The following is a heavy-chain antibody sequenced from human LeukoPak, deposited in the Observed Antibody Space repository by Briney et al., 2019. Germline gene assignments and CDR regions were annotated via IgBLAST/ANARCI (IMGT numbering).Heavy chain of an antibody. CDR1: GFTFSSYG. CDR3: AKEGRYYDILTGYYVRNHFDY. CDR2: IRYDGSNK. J-gene: IGHJ4*02. Sequence: GGSLRLSCAASGFTFSSYGMHWVRQAPGKGLEWVAFIRYDGSNKYYADSVKGRFTISRDNSKNTLYLQMNSLRAEDTAVYYCAKEGRYYDILTGYYVRNHFDYWGQGTLVTVSS. D-gene: IGHD3-9*01. V-gene: IGHV3-30*02.